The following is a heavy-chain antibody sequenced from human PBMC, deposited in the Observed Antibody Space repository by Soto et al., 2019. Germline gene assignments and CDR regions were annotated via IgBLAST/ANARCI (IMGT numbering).Heavy chain of an antibody. CDR2: IYYSGST. V-gene: IGHV4-59*01. D-gene: IGHD3-10*01. CDR1: GGSISSYY. J-gene: IGHJ6*03. Sequence: SETPSLTCTVSGGSISSYYWSWIRQPPGKGLEWIGYIYYSGSTNYNPSLKSRVTISVDTSKNQFSLKLSSVTAADTAVYYCARAVFYYYGSGGSLGYYYMDVWGKGTTVTVSS. CDR3: ARAVFYYYGSGGSLGYYYMDV.